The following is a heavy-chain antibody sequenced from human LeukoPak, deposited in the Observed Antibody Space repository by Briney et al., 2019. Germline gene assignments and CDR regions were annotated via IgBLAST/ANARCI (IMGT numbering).Heavy chain of an antibody. J-gene: IGHJ4*02. V-gene: IGHV1-18*01. CDR3: AREGYFDWSVAFDY. CDR2: ISACNGNT. CDR1: GYTFTSYG. Sequence: GASVKVSCKASGYTFTSYGISWVRQAPGQGLEWMGWISACNGNTNYAQKLQGRVTMTTDTSTSTAYMELRSLRSDDTAVYYCAREGYFDWSVAFDYWGQGTLVTVSS. D-gene: IGHD3-9*01.